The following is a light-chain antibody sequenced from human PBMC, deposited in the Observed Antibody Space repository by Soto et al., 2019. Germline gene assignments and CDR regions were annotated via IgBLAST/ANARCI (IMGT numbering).Light chain of an antibody. CDR3: VSYTTFSSYV. V-gene: IGLV2-14*01. CDR1: SSDVGSYIY. CDR2: DVS. J-gene: IGLJ1*01. Sequence: QSALTQPASVSGSPGQSITISCTGTSSDVGSYIYVSWYQHHPGKAPKLMIYDVSNRPSGVSNRFSGSKSGNTASPTISGLQAEDEAEYYCVSYTTFSSYVFGTGTKVTVL.